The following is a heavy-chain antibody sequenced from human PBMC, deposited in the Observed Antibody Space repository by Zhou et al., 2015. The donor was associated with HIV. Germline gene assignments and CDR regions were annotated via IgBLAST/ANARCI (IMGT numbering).Heavy chain of an antibody. CDR1: GVTFNSYT. CDR3: ARGLDGYNLRFDY. CDR2: IIPALGTT. V-gene: IGHV1-69*01. J-gene: IGHJ4*02. Sequence: QVHLVQSGAEVKKPGSSVTVSCKASGVTFNSYTMTWLRQAPGQGLEWMGGIIPALGTTNYAQKFQDRFTISADESTSTAYMELSSLRSEDTAVYYCARGLDGYNLRFDYWGQGSLVTVSS. D-gene: IGHD5-24*01.